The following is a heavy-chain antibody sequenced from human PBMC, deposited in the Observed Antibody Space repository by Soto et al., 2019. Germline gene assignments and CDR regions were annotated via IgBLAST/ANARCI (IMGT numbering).Heavy chain of an antibody. CDR2: IYHGGST. J-gene: IGHJ4*02. CDR3: AKDPQRNYCSGGSCYLGKPYYFDY. CDR1: GYSISSGYY. D-gene: IGHD2-15*01. Sequence: SETLSLTCAVSGYSISSGYYWGWLRQPPGKGLEWIGSIYHGGSTYYNPSLNSRVTLSIDMTNNHVSLILNSVTAADTAVYYCAKDPQRNYCSGGSCYLGKPYYFDYWGQGTLVTVSS. V-gene: IGHV4-38-2*02.